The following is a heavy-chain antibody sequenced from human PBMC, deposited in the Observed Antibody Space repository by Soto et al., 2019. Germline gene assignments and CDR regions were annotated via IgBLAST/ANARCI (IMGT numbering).Heavy chain of an antibody. D-gene: IGHD2-2*01. CDR3: ERLGYCSSLSCPTFDY. Sequence: PGGSLRLSCAASGFTFSSYAMSWVRQAPGKGLEWVSTISGGGGSTYYADSVKGRFTISRDNSKNTLYLQMNSLRAEDTALYYCERLGYCSSLSCPTFDYWGQESLVTVSS. J-gene: IGHJ4*02. V-gene: IGHV3-23*01. CDR2: ISGGGGST. CDR1: GFTFSSYA.